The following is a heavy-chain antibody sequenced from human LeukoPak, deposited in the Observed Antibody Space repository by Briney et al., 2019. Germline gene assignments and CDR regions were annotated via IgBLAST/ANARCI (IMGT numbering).Heavy chain of an antibody. J-gene: IGHJ5*02. CDR2: IYTSGST. D-gene: IGHD6-13*01. CDR3: ARDRYSSNWFDP. Sequence: PSETLSLTCAVYGGSFSGYYWSWIRQPPGKGLEWIGRIYTSGSTNYNPSLKSRVTMSVDTSKNQFSLKLSSVTAADTAVYYCARDRYSSNWFDPWGQGTLVTVSS. CDR1: GGSFSGYY. V-gene: IGHV4-59*10.